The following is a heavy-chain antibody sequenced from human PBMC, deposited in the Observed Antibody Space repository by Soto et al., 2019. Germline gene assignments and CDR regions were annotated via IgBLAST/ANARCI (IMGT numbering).Heavy chain of an antibody. CDR2: IYYSGST. J-gene: IGHJ4*02. Sequence: SETLSLTCTVSGGSISTGDYYWSWIRQPPGKGLQWIGYIYYSGSTHYNPSLKSRVTISVDTSKNQFSLKLNSVTAADTAVYYCARADYGGATKRGFDYWGQGTRVTVSS. V-gene: IGHV4-30-4*01. CDR1: GGSISTGDYY. D-gene: IGHD4-17*01. CDR3: ARADYGGATKRGFDY.